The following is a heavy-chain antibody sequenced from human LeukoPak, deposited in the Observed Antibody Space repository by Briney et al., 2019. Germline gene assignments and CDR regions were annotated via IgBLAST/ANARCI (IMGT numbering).Heavy chain of an antibody. J-gene: IGHJ3*02. V-gene: IGHV6-1*01. D-gene: IGHD3-10*01. CDR1: GDSVSTNSAH. CDR3: ASLSSGAFGI. CDR2: TYYKSKWYN. Sequence: SQTLSLTCAISGDSVSTNSAHWAWIRQSPSRGLEWLGRTYYKSKWYNDYAVSVKSRITINPDTSKNQFSLQLSSVTPEDTAIYYCASLSSGAFGIWGQGTLVTVSS.